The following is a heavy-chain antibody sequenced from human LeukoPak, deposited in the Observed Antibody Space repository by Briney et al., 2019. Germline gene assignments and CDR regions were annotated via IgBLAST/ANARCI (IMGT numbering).Heavy chain of an antibody. CDR1: GGTFSSYA. J-gene: IGHJ4*02. D-gene: IGHD3-22*01. V-gene: IGHV1-69*04. CDR2: IIPILGIA. Sequence: SVKVSCKASGGTFSSYAISWVRQAPGQGLEWMGRIIPILGIANYAQKLQGRVTMTTDTSTSTAYMELRSLRSDDTAVYYCARDMALYYYDSSGYHIFDYWGQGTLVTVSS. CDR3: ARDMALYYYDSSGYHIFDY.